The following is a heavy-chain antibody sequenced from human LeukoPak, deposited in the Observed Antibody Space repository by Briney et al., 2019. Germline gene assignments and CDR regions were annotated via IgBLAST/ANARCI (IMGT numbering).Heavy chain of an antibody. J-gene: IGHJ4*02. Sequence: PSETLSLTCAVYGGSFSGYYWSWIRQPPGKGLEWIGEINHSGSTNYNPSLKSRVTISVDTSKNQFSLKMTSVTDTDTAVYYCARTPSIVGASGFDYWGQGTLVTVSS. V-gene: IGHV4-34*01. CDR1: GGSFSGYY. CDR3: ARTPSIVGASGFDY. CDR2: INHSGST. D-gene: IGHD1-26*01.